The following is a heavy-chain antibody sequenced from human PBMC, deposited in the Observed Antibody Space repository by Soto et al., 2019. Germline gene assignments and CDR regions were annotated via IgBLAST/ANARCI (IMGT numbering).Heavy chain of an antibody. CDR2: IKDDGSKK. Sequence: PGGSLRLSCAASGFTFSSYWMSWVRQAPGKGLEWVADIKDDGSKKYYVDSVKGRFTISRDNAKNTLFLQMNSLRAEDTAVYYCAKDYYGSGSYYMAPITYYYYGMDVWGQGTTVTVSS. CDR3: AKDYYGSGSYYMAPITYYYYGMDV. D-gene: IGHD3-10*01. V-gene: IGHV3-7*03. J-gene: IGHJ6*02. CDR1: GFTFSSYW.